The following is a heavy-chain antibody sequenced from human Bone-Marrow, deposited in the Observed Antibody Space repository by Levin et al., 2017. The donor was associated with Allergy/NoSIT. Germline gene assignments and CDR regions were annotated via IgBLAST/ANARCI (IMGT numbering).Heavy chain of an antibody. CDR1: GASLNNYY. J-gene: IGHJ4*02. CDR3: ARLTDYGDLFYFDH. D-gene: IGHD4-17*01. CDR2: IYYNGTT. Sequence: SSETLSLTCTVSGASLNNYYWSWIRQPPGKGLQWIGYIYYNGTTSYTPSLKSRVTMSVDTSKNQLSVRLTSVTAADTAVYYCARLTDYGDLFYFDHWGRGTLVTVSS. V-gene: IGHV4-59*01.